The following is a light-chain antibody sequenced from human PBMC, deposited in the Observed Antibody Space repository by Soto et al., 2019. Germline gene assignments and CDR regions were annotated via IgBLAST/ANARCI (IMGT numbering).Light chain of an antibody. V-gene: IGLV1-40*01. CDR3: QSYDKSLSGSD. Sequence: QSALTQPPSVSGAPGQRVTISCTGSNSNIGAGYDVHWYQQLPGAAPKLLMYGDGNRPSGVPDRFSASKSGTSASLAITGLQADDEADYYCQSYDKSLSGSDFGTGTKVTVL. J-gene: IGLJ1*01. CDR1: NSNIGAGYD. CDR2: GDG.